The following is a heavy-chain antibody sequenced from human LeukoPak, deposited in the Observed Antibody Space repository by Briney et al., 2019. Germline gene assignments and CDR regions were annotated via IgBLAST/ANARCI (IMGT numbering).Heavy chain of an antibody. V-gene: IGHV3-23*01. CDR3: ARGGAYYYDSSGYDLLDY. CDR2: ISGSGGST. Sequence: GGSLRLSCAASGFTFSSYAMSWVRQAPGKGLEWVSAISGSGGSTYYADSVKGRFTISRDNAKNSLYLQMNSLRAEDTAVYYCARGGAYYYDSSGYDLLDYWGQGTLVTVSS. D-gene: IGHD3-22*01. J-gene: IGHJ4*02. CDR1: GFTFSSYA.